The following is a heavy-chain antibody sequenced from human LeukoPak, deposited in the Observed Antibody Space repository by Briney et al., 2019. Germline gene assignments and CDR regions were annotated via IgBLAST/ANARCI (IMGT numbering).Heavy chain of an antibody. D-gene: IGHD5-12*01. CDR2: INHSGST. CDR3: ARGGGGYDSKYYFDY. J-gene: IGHJ4*02. Sequence: SETLSLTCAVYGGSFSGYYRSWIRQPPGKGLEWIGEINHSGSTNYNPSLKSRVTISVDTSKNQFSQKLSSVTAADTAVYYCARGGGGYDSKYYFDYWGQGTLVTVSS. CDR1: GGSFSGYY. V-gene: IGHV4-34*01.